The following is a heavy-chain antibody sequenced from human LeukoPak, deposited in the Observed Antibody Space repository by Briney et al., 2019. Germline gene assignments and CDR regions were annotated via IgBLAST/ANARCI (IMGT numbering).Heavy chain of an antibody. D-gene: IGHD4-17*01. J-gene: IGHJ4*02. Sequence: GKSLRLSCVASGITFKSYAMHWVRQAPGKGLEWVAAISYDGSNEYYADSVKGRFTISRDNAKNSLYLQMNSLRAEDTAVYYCARLTTMTTTGGPFDYWGQGTLVTVSS. CDR3: ARLTTMTTTGGPFDY. CDR1: GITFKSYA. CDR2: ISYDGSNE. V-gene: IGHV3-30*04.